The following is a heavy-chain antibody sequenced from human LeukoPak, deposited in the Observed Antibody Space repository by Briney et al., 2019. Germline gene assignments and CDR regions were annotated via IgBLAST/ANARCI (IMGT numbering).Heavy chain of an antibody. V-gene: IGHV1-46*01. D-gene: IGHD6-13*01. CDR3: ARAGYSSSWQEGDYYYYGMDV. J-gene: IGHJ6*02. Sequence: ASVKVSCKASGYTFTSYYMHWARQAPGQGLEWMGIINPSGGSTSYAQKFQGRVTMTRDTSTSTVYMELSSLRSEDTAVYYCARAGYSSSWQEGDYYYYGMDVWGQGTTVTVSS. CDR2: INPSGGST. CDR1: GYTFTSYY.